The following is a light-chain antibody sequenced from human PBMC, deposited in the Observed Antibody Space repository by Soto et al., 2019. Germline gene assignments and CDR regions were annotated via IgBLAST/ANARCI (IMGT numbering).Light chain of an antibody. Sequence: EIVLTQSPATLSLSPGERATLSCRASGTVDSYLAWYQQKPGQAPRLLIPDIFERATGIPARFSGSGSGTDFTLTTSSLAPEDFAVYYCQERRCWPRTFGQGTKVEIK. J-gene: IGKJ1*01. V-gene: IGKV3-11*01. CDR1: GTVDSY. CDR2: DIF. CDR3: QERRCWPRT.